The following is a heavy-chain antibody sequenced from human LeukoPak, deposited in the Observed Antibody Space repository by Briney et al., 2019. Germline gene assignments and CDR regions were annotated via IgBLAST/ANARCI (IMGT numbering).Heavy chain of an antibody. V-gene: IGHV3-21*01. Sequence: PGGSLRLSCAASGFTFSSYSMNWVRQAPGKGLEWVSSISSSSSYIYYADSVKGRFTISRDNAKNSLYLQMNSLRAEDTAVYYCAREGSKQQPLDYWGQGTLVTVSS. CDR3: AREGSKQQPLDY. J-gene: IGHJ4*02. D-gene: IGHD6-13*01. CDR2: ISSSSSYI. CDR1: GFTFSSYS.